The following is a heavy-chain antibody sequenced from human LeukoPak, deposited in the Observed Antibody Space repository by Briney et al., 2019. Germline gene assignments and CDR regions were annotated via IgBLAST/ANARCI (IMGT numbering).Heavy chain of an antibody. D-gene: IGHD3-16*01. V-gene: IGHV1-8*03. CDR1: GYTFTNYD. CDR2: MNPNSGNT. J-gene: IGHJ5*02. Sequence: ASVKVSCKASGYTFTNYDINWVRQATGQGLEWPGWMNPNSGNTGYAQKFQGRVTITRNTSISTAYMELSSLRSDDTAVYYCARDTKRSRARWENLGIDPWGQGTLVTVSS. CDR3: ARDTKRSRARWENLGIDP.